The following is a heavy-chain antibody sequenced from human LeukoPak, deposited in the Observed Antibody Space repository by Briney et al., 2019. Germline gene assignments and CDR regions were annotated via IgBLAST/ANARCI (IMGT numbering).Heavy chain of an antibody. CDR3: AKGPRVNSGYHPDY. CDR1: GFTFSSYA. J-gene: IGHJ4*02. CDR2: ITGSDDAT. V-gene: IGHV3-23*01. Sequence: GGSLRLSCAASGFTFSSYAMTWVRQAPGKGLEWVSPITGSDDATYYAGSVKGRFTISRDYSRNTVYLQLNSLRAEDSAMYYCAKGPRVNSGYHPDYWGQGTLVTVSS. D-gene: IGHD3-22*01.